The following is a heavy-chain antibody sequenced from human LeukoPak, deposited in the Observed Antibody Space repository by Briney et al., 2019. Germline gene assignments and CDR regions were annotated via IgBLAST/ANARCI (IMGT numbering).Heavy chain of an antibody. D-gene: IGHD2/OR15-2a*01. J-gene: IGHJ4*02. Sequence: SETLSLTCTVSGGSISSGGYYWSWIRQHPGKGLEWIGYIYYSGSTYYNPSLKSRVTISVDASKNQFSLKLSSVTAADTAVYYCARGLSRGYFDYWGQGTLVTVSS. V-gene: IGHV4-31*03. CDR2: IYYSGST. CDR3: ARGLSRGYFDY. CDR1: GGSISSGGYY.